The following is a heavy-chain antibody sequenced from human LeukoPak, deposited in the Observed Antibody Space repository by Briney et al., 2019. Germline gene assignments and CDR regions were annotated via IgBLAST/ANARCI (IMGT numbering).Heavy chain of an antibody. D-gene: IGHD3-3*01. CDR3: ARAPRYYDFWSGYSSYCYYGMDV. CDR2: INHSGST. J-gene: IGHJ6*02. CDR1: GGSFSGYY. V-gene: IGHV4-34*01. Sequence: PSETLSLTCAVYGGSFSGYYWSWIRQPPGKGLEWIGEINHSGSTNYNPSLKSRVTISVDTSKNQFSLKLSSVTAADTAVYYCARAPRYYDFWSGYSSYCYYGMDVWGQGTTVTVSS.